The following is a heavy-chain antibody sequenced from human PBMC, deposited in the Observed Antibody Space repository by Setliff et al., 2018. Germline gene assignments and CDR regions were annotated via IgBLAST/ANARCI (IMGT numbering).Heavy chain of an antibody. Sequence: GGSLRLSCAASGFTFSGYYMQWVRQAPGKGLEWVSYISSSGSTIYYADSVKGRFTISRDNAKNSLYLQMNSLRAEDTAMYYCARAYDSSGYYDYYYGMDVWGQGTTVTVSS. V-gene: IGHV3-11*04. J-gene: IGHJ6*02. CDR1: GFTFSGYY. CDR2: ISSSGSTI. D-gene: IGHD3-22*01. CDR3: ARAYDSSGYYDYYYGMDV.